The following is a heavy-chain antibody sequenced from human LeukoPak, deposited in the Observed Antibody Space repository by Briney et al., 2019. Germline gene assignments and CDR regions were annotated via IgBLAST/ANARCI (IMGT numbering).Heavy chain of an antibody. CDR1: GFTFSSYW. Sequence: GGSLRLSCAASGFTFSSYWMHWVRQAPGKGLVWVARINSDGSTTTYADPVKGRFTISRDNAKNTLYLQMNSLRAEDTAVFYCARAVAGPSHLDYWGQGTLVTVSS. CDR2: INSDGSTT. D-gene: IGHD6-19*01. J-gene: IGHJ4*02. V-gene: IGHV3-74*01. CDR3: ARAVAGPSHLDY.